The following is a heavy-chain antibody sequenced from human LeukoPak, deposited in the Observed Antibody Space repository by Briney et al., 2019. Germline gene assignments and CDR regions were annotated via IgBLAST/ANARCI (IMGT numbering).Heavy chain of an antibody. CDR3: ARLPLTERRHFEY. CDR2: ISSSSTSI. J-gene: IGHJ4*02. Sequence: GGSLRLSCAASGFTFSTYSMNWVRQAPGKGLEWVSFISSSSTSIYYADSAKGRFTISRDNAKNSLYLQMNSLRVEDTAVYYCARLPLTERRHFEYWGQGTLVTVSS. V-gene: IGHV3-21*01. D-gene: IGHD5-24*01. CDR1: GFTFSTYS.